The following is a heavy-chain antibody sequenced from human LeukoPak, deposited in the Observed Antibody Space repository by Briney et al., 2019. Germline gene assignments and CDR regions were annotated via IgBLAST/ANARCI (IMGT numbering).Heavy chain of an antibody. CDR3: ARGGKLTVDAFDI. CDR1: GGSFSGYS. CDR2: IYHSGST. J-gene: IGHJ3*02. D-gene: IGHD1-1*01. V-gene: IGHV4-30-2*01. Sequence: SETLSLTCAVYGGSFSGYSWSWIRQPPGKGLEWIGYIYHSGSTYYNPSLKSRVTISVDRSKNQFSLKLSSVTAADTAVYYCARGGKLTVDAFDIWGQGTMVTVSS.